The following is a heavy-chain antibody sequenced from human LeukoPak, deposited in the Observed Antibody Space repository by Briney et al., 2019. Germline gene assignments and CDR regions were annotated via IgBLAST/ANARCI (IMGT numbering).Heavy chain of an antibody. J-gene: IGHJ5*02. Sequence: QPGGTLILSCEASGFTFSHIGMAWVRQAPGKGLEWVSSIHPNGVNTHYADSVRGRFTISRDNSKNMLFLQMSSLRVEDTATYYCAKALYDSPLTGDPWGQGTLVTVSS. CDR3: AKALYDSPLTGDP. D-gene: IGHD3-22*01. CDR1: GFTFSHIG. V-gene: IGHV3-23*01. CDR2: IHPNGVNT.